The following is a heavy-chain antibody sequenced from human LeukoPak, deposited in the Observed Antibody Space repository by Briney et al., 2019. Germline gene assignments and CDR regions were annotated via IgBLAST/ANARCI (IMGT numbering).Heavy chain of an antibody. CDR1: GDSIINAGNY. CDR3: AREKGNDALDI. V-gene: IGHV4-31*03. Sequence: SETLSLTCNVSGDSIINAGNYWTWIRQHPGKGLEWIGYIYYSGNTYYNPSLKSRVIMSIDTSKNQFSLTLNSLTAADTAMYYCAREKGNDALDIWGRGTMVTVSS. CDR2: IYYSGNT. J-gene: IGHJ3*02.